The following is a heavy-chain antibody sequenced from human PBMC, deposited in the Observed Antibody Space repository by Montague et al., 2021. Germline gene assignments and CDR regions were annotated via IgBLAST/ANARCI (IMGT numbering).Heavy chain of an antibody. J-gene: IGHJ4*02. CDR2: IHHSGIT. V-gene: IGHV4-34*01. CDR1: GGSFSAYC. Sequence: SETLSLTCAVSGGSFSAYCWDWSRQPPGTGLEWIGEIHHSGITYYNPSLNSRLTISLDTSKNQFSLKLNSVTAADTAVYFCSRRSRLKSPVDYWGQGTLVTVSS. CDR3: SRRSRLKSPVDY.